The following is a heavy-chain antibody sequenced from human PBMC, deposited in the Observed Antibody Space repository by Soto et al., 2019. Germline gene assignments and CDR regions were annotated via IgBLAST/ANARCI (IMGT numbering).Heavy chain of an antibody. Sequence: QVQLQESGPGLVKPSETLSLTCTVSGGSIRDYFWTWIRQPQGKGLEWLGYIYDSGRTNDNPDLKRRVSISVDTSKNPVSLQLRAVTAADTAVYYCARVGGDDFGDSGGFDYWGQGTLVTVSS. CDR3: ARVGGDDFGDSGGFDY. D-gene: IGHD4-17*01. CDR1: GGSIRDYF. J-gene: IGHJ4*02. V-gene: IGHV4-59*01. CDR2: IYDSGRT.